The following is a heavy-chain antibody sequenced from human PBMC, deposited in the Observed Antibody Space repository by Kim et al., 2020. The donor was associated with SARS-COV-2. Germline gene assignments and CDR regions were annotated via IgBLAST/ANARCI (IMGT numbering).Heavy chain of an antibody. J-gene: IGHJ4*02. CDR2: GRT. Sequence: GRTNYSPSLKSRVTISVDTSKNQFSLKLSSVTAADTAVYYCARGYYFDYWGQGTLVTVSS. V-gene: IGHV4-34*01. CDR3: ARGYYFDY.